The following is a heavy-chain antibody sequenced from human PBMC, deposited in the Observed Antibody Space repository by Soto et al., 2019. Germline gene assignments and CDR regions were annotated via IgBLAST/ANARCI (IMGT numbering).Heavy chain of an antibody. V-gene: IGHV4-34*01. CDR1: SGSLSGYY. Sequence: ETLSLTCSLYSGSLSGYYWSWIRQPPGKGLEWIGEISPSGTTNYSPSLKGRVSISVDTSKNQFSLNLTSLTAADTAVYYCARAPKVSGSAQTRPDFWGQGSLVTVPS. J-gene: IGHJ4*02. CDR3: ARAPKVSGSAQTRPDF. D-gene: IGHD6-6*01. CDR2: ISPSGTT.